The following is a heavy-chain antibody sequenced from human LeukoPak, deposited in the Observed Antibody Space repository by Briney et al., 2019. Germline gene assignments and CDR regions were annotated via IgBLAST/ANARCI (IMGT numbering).Heavy chain of an antibody. CDR3: ARTRAGMDV. V-gene: IGHV3-53*01. CDR1: GFTFSSYA. CDR2: IYSGGST. Sequence: GGSLRLSCAASGFTFSSYAMSWVRQAPGKGLEWVSVIYSGGSTYYADSVKGRFTISRDNSKNTLYLQMNSLRAEDTAVYYCARTRAGMDVWGQGTTVTVSS. J-gene: IGHJ6*02.